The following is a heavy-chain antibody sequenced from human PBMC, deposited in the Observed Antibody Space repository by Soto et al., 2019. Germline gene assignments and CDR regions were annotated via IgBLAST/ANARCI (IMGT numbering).Heavy chain of an antibody. CDR3: AGQPYNSRFDP. D-gene: IGHD1-20*01. V-gene: IGHV4-59*08. Sequence: SETLSLTCVVSGASLSSYYWSWIRQPPGKGLEWIGYIYYSGSTNYNPSLKSRVTISVDTSKNQFSLKLSSVTVADTAVYYCAGQPYNSRFDPWGQGTLVTVSS. CDR2: IYYSGST. J-gene: IGHJ5*02. CDR1: GASLSSYY.